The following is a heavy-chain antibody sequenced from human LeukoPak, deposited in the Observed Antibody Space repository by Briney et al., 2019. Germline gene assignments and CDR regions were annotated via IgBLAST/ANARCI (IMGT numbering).Heavy chain of an antibody. CDR3: ARGKDYVWGSYPVDY. D-gene: IGHD3-16*02. CDR1: GGSFSGYY. V-gene: IGHV4-34*01. Sequence: SETLSLTCAVYGGSFSGYYWSWIRQPPGKGLEWIGEINHSGSTNYNPSLKSRVTISVDTSKNQFSLKLSSVTAADTAVYYCARGKDYVWGSYPVDYWGQGTLVTVSS. CDR2: INHSGST. J-gene: IGHJ4*02.